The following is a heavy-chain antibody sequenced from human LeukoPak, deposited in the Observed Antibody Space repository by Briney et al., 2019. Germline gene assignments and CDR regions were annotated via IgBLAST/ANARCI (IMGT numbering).Heavy chain of an antibody. CDR3: ARVSPGVGSDFDY. D-gene: IGHD2-8*01. Sequence: ASVKVSCKASGYTFTSYGISWVRQAPGQGHEGMGWISAYNGNTNYAQKLQGRVTMTTDTSTSTAYVELRSLRSHDTAVYYCARVSPGVGSDFDYWGQGTLVTVSS. CDR2: ISAYNGNT. CDR1: GYTFTSYG. J-gene: IGHJ4*02. V-gene: IGHV1-18*01.